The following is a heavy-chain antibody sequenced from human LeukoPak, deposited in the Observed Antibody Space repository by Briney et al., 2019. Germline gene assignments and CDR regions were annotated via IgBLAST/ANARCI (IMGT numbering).Heavy chain of an antibody. Sequence: PSETLSLTCTVSGYSISSGYYWGWIRQPPGKGLEWIGTIYHRGSTSYNPSLKSRVTISLDTSKNQFSLRLSSVTAADTAVYYCAREWWFASSWEGDAFDMWGQGTKVTVSS. CDR1: GYSISSGYY. CDR3: AREWWFASSWEGDAFDM. V-gene: IGHV4-38-2*02. J-gene: IGHJ3*02. D-gene: IGHD6-13*01. CDR2: IYHRGST.